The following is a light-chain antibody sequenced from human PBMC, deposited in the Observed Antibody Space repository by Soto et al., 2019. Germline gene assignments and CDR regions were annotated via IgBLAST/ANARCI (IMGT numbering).Light chain of an antibody. CDR3: VQGTHWPPWT. J-gene: IGKJ1*01. CDR2: KVS. V-gene: IGKV2-30*01. Sequence: DVVMTQSPLSLPVTLGQPASISCRSSQSLEYSDGNTYLNWLQQRPGQSPRRLIYKVSNRDSAVPDRFNGSGSGTDFTLKISRVEAEDVGVYYCVQGTHWPPWTFGQGTKVEIK. CDR1: QSLEYSDGNTY.